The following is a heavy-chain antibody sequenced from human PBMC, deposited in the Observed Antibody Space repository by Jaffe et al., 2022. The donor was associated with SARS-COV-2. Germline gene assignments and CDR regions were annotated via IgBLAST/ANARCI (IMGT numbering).Heavy chain of an antibody. V-gene: IGHV1-2*02. CDR1: GYTFTGYY. D-gene: IGHD2-2*01. J-gene: IGHJ6*02. CDR2: INPNSGGT. CDR3: ARVERRGYCSSTSCPPNGMDV. Sequence: QVQLVQSGAEVKKPGASVKVSCKASGYTFTGYYMHWVRQAPGQGLEWMGWINPNSGGTNYAQKFQGRVTMTRDTSISTAYMELSRLRSDDTAVYYCARVERRGYCSSTSCPPNGMDVWGQGTTVTVSS.